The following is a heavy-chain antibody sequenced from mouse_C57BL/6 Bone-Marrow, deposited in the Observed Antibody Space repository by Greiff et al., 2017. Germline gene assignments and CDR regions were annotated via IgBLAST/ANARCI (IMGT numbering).Heavy chain of an antibody. CDR1: GFNIKDYY. CDR3: TRSLIYYGTNY. J-gene: IGHJ2*01. Sequence: VHLHESGAELVKPGASVKLSCTASGFNIKDYYIHWVKQRPEQGLEWIGRIDPEDGETKYAPKFQDKATITADTSSNTAYLQLSSLTSEDTAVYYCTRSLIYYGTNYWGQGTTLTVSS. D-gene: IGHD1-1*01. V-gene: IGHV14-2*01. CDR2: IDPEDGET.